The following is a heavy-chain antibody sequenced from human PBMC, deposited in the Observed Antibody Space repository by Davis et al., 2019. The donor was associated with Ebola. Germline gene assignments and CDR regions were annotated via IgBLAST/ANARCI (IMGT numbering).Heavy chain of an antibody. CDR1: GFTFSSYA. Sequence: PGGSLRLSCAASGFTFSSYAMSWVRQAPGKGLEWVSAISGSGGSTYYADSVKGRFTISRDNAKNSLYLQMNSLRAEDTAVYYCARVRDGYPDGFDSWGQGTPVTVSS. D-gene: IGHD5-24*01. CDR3: ARVRDGYPDGFDS. CDR2: ISGSGGST. J-gene: IGHJ4*02. V-gene: IGHV3-23*01.